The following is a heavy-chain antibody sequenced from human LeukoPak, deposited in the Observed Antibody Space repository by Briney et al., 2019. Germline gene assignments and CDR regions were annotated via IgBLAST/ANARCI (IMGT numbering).Heavy chain of an antibody. D-gene: IGHD2-21*02. CDR3: ARDFGDWRTDY. J-gene: IGHJ4*02. V-gene: IGHV4-39*07. CDR2: INYSGKL. Sequence: SETLSLTCSVSGGSISSRTHYWAWIRQLPGKGLEWIGSINYSGKLTYNPSLKSRVTVSIDTSKNQFSLTLSSVTAADTAVYYCARDFGDWRTDYWGQGTLVTVSS. CDR1: GGSISSRTHY.